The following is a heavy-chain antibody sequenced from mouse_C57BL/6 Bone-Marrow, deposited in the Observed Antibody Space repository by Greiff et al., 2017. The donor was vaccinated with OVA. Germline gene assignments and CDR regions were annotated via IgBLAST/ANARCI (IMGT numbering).Heavy chain of an antibody. V-gene: IGHV1-81*01. CDR1: GYTFTSYG. J-gene: IGHJ2*01. CDR3: ARRGSSYGY. D-gene: IGHD1-1*01. Sequence: VKLMESGAELARPGASVKLSCKASGYTFTSYGISWVKQRTGQGLEWIGEIYPRSGNTYYNEKFKGKATLTADKSSSTAYMELRSLTSEDSAVYFCARRGSSYGYWGQGTTLTVSS. CDR2: IYPRSGNT.